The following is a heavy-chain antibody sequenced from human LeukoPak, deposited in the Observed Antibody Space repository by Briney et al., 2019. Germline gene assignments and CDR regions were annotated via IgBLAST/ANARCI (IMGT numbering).Heavy chain of an antibody. D-gene: IGHD5-18*01. CDR1: GFTFSSYS. V-gene: IGHV3-21*01. CDR2: ISSSSSYI. Sequence: GGSLRLSCAASGFTFSSYSMNWVRQAPGKGLEWVSSISSSSSYIYYADSVKGRFAISRDNAKNSLYLQMNSLRAEDTAVYYCARADWDTAMIDYWGQGTLVTVSS. J-gene: IGHJ4*02. CDR3: ARADWDTAMIDY.